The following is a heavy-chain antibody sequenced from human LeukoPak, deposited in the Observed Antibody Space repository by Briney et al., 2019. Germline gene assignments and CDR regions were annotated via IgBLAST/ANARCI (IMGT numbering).Heavy chain of an antibody. CDR1: GGSISSGSYY. Sequence: SQTLSLTCTVSGGSISSGSYYWSWIRQPAGKGLEWIGRIYTSGSTNYNPSLNSRVTISVDTSNNQFFLKLSSVTAADTAVYYCARGNYDFWSGYPHAFDIWGQGTMVTVSS. CDR2: IYTSGST. D-gene: IGHD3-3*01. J-gene: IGHJ3*02. V-gene: IGHV4-61*02. CDR3: ARGNYDFWSGYPHAFDI.